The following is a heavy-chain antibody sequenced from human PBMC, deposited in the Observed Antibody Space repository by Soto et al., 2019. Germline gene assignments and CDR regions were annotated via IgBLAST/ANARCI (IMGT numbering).Heavy chain of an antibody. CDR1: GFSLSTSGVG. Sequence: QITLKESGPTLVKPTQTLTLTCTFSGFSLSTSGVGVGWIRQPPGKALEWLALIYWDDDKRYSPSLKSRLTITKDTSKNQVVLTMTNMDPVDTATYYCARGLAAAGRAYYSSYGMDVWGQGTTVTVSS. CDR3: ARGLAAAGRAYYSSYGMDV. D-gene: IGHD6-13*01. CDR2: IYWDDDK. V-gene: IGHV2-5*02. J-gene: IGHJ6*02.